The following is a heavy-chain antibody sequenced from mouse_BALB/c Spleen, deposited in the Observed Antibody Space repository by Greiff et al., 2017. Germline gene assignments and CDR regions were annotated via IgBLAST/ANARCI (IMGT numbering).Heavy chain of an antibody. CDR2: IWAGGST. CDR1: GFSLTSYG. V-gene: IGHV2-9*02. CDR3: ARDSNYYYGSSFAY. J-gene: IGHJ3*01. D-gene: IGHD1-1*01. Sequence: VQGVESGPGLVAPSQSLSITCTVSGFSLTSYGVHWVRQPPGKGLEWLGVIWAGGSTNYNSALMSRLSISKDNSKSQVFLKMNSLQTDDTAMYYCARDSNYYYGSSFAYWGQGTLVTVSA.